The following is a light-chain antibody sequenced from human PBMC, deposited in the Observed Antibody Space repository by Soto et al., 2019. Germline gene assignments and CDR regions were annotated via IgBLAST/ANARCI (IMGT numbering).Light chain of an antibody. CDR1: SSDVGGYDY. Sequence: QSALTQPASVSGSPGQSITISCAGTSSDVGGYDYVSWYQQHPGKAPKVMISDVSDRPSGVSARFSASKSGNTASLTFSGLRAEDEADYYCFSYTANNSYLLFGGGTKLTVL. J-gene: IGLJ2*01. CDR3: FSYTANNSYLL. V-gene: IGLV2-14*01. CDR2: DVS.